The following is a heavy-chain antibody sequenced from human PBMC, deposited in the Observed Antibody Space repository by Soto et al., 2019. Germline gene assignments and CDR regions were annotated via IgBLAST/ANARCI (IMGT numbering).Heavy chain of an antibody. D-gene: IGHD1-1*01. CDR2: INHSGST. CDR3: EREEGTAYNWFDT. V-gene: IGHV4-34*01. CDR1: GGSFSGYY. Sequence: PSETLSLTCAVYGGSFSGYYWSWIRQPPGKGLEWIGEINHSGSTNYNPSLKSRVTISVDTSKNQFSLKLSSVTAADTAVYYCEREEGTAYNWFDTWGQGTLVTVSS. J-gene: IGHJ5*02.